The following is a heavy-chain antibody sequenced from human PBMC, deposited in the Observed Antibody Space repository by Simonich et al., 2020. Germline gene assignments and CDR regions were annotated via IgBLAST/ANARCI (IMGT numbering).Heavy chain of an antibody. D-gene: IGHD3-3*01. V-gene: IGHV1-2*02. CDR2: CNPNRGGT. CDR1: GYTFTGYY. Sequence: QVQLVQSGAEVKKPGASVKVSCKASGYTFTGYYMHWVRQAPGQGVEGMGWCNPNRGGTNYEQNMQGRVTMTRNTSISTAYMELSRLRSDDTAVYYCARGGVQYYYYYMDVWGKGTTVTVSS. J-gene: IGHJ6*03. CDR3: ARGGVQYYYYYMDV.